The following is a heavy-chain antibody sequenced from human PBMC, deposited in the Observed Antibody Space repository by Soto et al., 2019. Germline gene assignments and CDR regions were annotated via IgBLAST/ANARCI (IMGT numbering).Heavy chain of an antibody. CDR2: IGAKSVGDVT. CDR1: GFTLANAW. CDR3: TTRGG. V-gene: IGHV3-15*04. Sequence: EVQLVESGGSLVRPGGSLRISCAASGFTLANAWMSWVRQAPGGGLEWVGRIGAKSVGDVTDYAAPVRGRFTISRDDSKNTLFLQMDSLKTEDTGMYFCTTRGGGGQGTRVTVSS. J-gene: IGHJ4*02. D-gene: IGHD2-15*01.